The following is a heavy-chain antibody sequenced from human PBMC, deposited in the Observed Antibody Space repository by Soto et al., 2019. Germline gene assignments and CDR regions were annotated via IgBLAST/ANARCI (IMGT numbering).Heavy chain of an antibody. CDR2: IWYDGSNK. D-gene: IGHD3-10*01. Sequence: QVQLVESGGGVVQPGRSLRLSCAASGFTFSSYGMHWVRQAPGKGLEWVAVIWYDGSNKDYADSVKGRFTISRDNSKNTLYLQMNSLRAEDTAVYYCARDMGWFGELVDYWGQGTLVTVSS. CDR3: ARDMGWFGELVDY. J-gene: IGHJ4*02. V-gene: IGHV3-33*01. CDR1: GFTFSSYG.